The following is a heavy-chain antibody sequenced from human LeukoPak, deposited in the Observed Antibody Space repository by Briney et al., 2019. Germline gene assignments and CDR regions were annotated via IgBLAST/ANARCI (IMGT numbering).Heavy chain of an antibody. V-gene: IGHV4-39*07. CDR2: IYHSGST. Sequence: SETLSLTCTVSGGSISSGSYYWGWIPHPPGKGLEWIGYIYHSGSTYYNPSLKSRVTISLDRSKNQFSLKLSSVTAADTAVYYCAKGGPPGGRGTDYYYYMDVWGKATTVTASS. CDR1: GGSISSGSYY. CDR3: AKGGPPGGRGTDYYYYMDV. J-gene: IGHJ6*03. D-gene: IGHD3/OR15-3a*01.